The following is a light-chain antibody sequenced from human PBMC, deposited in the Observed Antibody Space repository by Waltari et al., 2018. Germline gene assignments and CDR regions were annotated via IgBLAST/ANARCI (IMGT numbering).Light chain of an antibody. J-gene: IGKJ1*01. CDR3: QQRSNWPRT. Sequence: EIVLTQSPATLSLSPGERATLSCRASQSVSSYLAWYQQMPGQAPRLLIHSASNRATGIPASFSGSGSGTDFTLTISSLEPEDFAVYYCQQRSNWPRTFGQGTKVEIK. CDR2: SAS. V-gene: IGKV3-11*01. CDR1: QSVSSY.